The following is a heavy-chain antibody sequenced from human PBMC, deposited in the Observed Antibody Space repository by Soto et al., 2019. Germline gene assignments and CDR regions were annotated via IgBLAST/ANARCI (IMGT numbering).Heavy chain of an antibody. V-gene: IGHV1-18*01. CDR3: GRGGYYDGSGSRNYHFYGMDV. J-gene: IGHJ6*01. D-gene: IGHD3-22*01. CDR2: ISPYDDYT. Sequence: QVHLVQSGGEVKKPGASVKVFCKTSGYTFSSYGVNWVRQAPGRGLEWMGWISPYDDYTDYAQKFQGRVSMSTDTSTETAYMERRSLRSDARAVYYCGRGGYYDGSGSRNYHFYGMDVWGQGTTVIVSS. CDR1: GYTFSSYG.